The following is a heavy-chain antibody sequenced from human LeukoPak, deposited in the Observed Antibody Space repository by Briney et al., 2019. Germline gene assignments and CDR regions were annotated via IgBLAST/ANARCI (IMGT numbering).Heavy chain of an antibody. CDR3: ARRRYSYGHLDY. CDR2: IYTSGST. J-gene: IGHJ4*02. CDR1: GGSISSYY. D-gene: IGHD5-18*01. V-gene: IGHV4-4*07. Sequence: SETLSLTCTVSGGSISSYYWSWIRQPAGKGLEWIGRIYTSGSTNYNPSLKSRVTISVDTSKNQFSLKLSSVTAADTAVYYCARRRYSYGHLDYWGQGTLVTVSS.